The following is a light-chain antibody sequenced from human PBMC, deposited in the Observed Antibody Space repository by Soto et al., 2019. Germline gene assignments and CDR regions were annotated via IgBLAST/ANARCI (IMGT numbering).Light chain of an antibody. Sequence: DIQMTPSPSSLSASVGDRVTITCRASLSITTSLSWYQQKPGKAPNLLIYAASNLQTGVPSRFSGSGSGTDFTLTIGSLQPEDFATYFCQQTSSAPLTFGGGTKVEIK. CDR3: QQTSSAPLT. CDR1: LSITTS. CDR2: AAS. V-gene: IGKV1-39*01. J-gene: IGKJ4*01.